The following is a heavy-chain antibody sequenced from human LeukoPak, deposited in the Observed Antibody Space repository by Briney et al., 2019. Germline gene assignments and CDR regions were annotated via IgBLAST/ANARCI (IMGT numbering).Heavy chain of an antibody. CDR2: INPSGGST. CDR1: GYTFTSYY. V-gene: IGHV1-46*01. D-gene: IGHD3-9*01. Sequence: ASVKVSCKASGYTFTSYYMHWVRQAPGQGLEWMGIINPSGGSTNYAQKLQGRVTMTTDTSTSTAYMELRSLRSDDTAVYYCARDGTGRALRYFDWLFQIGWFDPWGQGTLVTVSS. J-gene: IGHJ5*02. CDR3: ARDGTGRALRYFDWLFQIGWFDP.